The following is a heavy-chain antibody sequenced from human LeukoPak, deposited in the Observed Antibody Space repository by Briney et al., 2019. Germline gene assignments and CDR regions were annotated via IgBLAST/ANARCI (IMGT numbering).Heavy chain of an antibody. V-gene: IGHV1-2*02. J-gene: IGHJ4*02. CDR2: INPNSGGT. CDR3: ATVRFLESPIDY. Sequence: ASVKVSCKASGYTFTGYYMHWVRQAPGQGLEWMGWINPNSGGTNYAQKFQGRVTMTRDTSISTAYMELSRLRSEDTAVYYCATVRFLESPIDYWGQGTLVTVSS. D-gene: IGHD3-3*01. CDR1: GYTFTGYY.